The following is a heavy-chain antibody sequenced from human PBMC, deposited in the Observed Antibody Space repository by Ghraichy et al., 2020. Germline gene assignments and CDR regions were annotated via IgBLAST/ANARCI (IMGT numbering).Heavy chain of an antibody. J-gene: IGHJ4*02. Sequence: ASVKVSCKASGYTFTSYAMHWVRQAPGQRLEWMGWINAGNGNTKYSQKFQGRVTITRDTSASTAYMELSSLRSEDTAVYYCARGEEDTAMVNGYWGQGTLVTVSS. CDR1: GYTFTSYA. CDR3: ARGEEDTAMVNGY. V-gene: IGHV1-3*01. CDR2: INAGNGNT. D-gene: IGHD5-18*01.